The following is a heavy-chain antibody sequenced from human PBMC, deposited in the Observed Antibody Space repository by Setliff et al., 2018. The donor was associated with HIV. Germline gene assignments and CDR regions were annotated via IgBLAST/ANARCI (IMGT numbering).Heavy chain of an antibody. J-gene: IGHJ4*02. V-gene: IGHV4-4*09. Sequence: SETLSLTCTVSGGSSTTYYWSWLRQPPGKELEWIGYFYTSGSNNYNTSLKSQVTVSIDTSKTQFPLKLNAVTAADTAVYYCARDSGGYNYGFAVVSFDYWGQGALVTVSS. CDR1: GGSSTTYY. D-gene: IGHD5-18*01. CDR2: FYTSGSN. CDR3: ARDSGGYNYGFAVVSFDY.